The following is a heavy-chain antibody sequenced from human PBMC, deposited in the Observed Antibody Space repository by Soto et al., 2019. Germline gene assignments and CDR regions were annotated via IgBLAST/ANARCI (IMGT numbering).Heavy chain of an antibody. J-gene: IGHJ6*02. D-gene: IGHD6-13*01. CDR2: IYYSGST. CDR1: GGSISSSSYY. V-gene: IGHV4-39*07. Sequence: SETLSLTCTVSGGSISSSSYYWGWIRQPPGKGLEWIGTIYYSGSTYNNPSLKGRVTISVDTSNNQFSLKLNSVTAADTAVYYCAREGSSSWSGDYGMDVWGQGTTVTVSS. CDR3: AREGSSSWSGDYGMDV.